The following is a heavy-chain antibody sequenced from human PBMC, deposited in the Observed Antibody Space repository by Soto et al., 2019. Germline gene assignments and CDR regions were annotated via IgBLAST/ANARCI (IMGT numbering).Heavy chain of an antibody. D-gene: IGHD6-13*01. CDR1: GGTFSSYA. J-gene: IGHJ6*02. V-gene: IGHV1-69*13. CDR2: IIPIFGTA. CDR3: ARDRQLTKRSGYYYYGMDV. Sequence: SVKVSCKASGGTFSSYAISWVRQAPGQGLEWMGGIIPIFGTASYAQKFQGRVTITADESTSTAYMELSSLRSEDTAVYYCARDRQLTKRSGYYYYGMDVWGQGTTVTVS.